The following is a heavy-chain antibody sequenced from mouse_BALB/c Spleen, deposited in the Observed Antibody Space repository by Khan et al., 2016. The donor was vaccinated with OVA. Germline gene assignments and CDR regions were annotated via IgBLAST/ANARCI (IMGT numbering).Heavy chain of an antibody. Sequence: VQLKESGPDLVKPSQSLSLTCTVTGYSITSGHSWHWIRQFPGNKLEWMGYIYYSGSINYNPSLKSRISITRDTSKNQFFLQLNSVTTEDTATYYCARDGNYMDYWGQGTSVTVSS. CDR2: IYYSGSI. CDR3: ARDGNYMDY. J-gene: IGHJ4*01. CDR1: GYSITSGHS. V-gene: IGHV3-1*02. D-gene: IGHD2-1*01.